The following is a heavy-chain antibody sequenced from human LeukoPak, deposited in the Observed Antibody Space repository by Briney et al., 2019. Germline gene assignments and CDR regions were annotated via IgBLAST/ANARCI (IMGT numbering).Heavy chain of an antibody. CDR1: GGSISTSY. Sequence: SETLSLTCTVSGGSISTSYWNWIRQPPAKGLEWIGRIDTSGTTNYNPSLRSRVTMSVDTSKDQFSLNLRSVTMADTAVYYCATGPTWFDPWGQGTLVTVSS. V-gene: IGHV4-4*07. J-gene: IGHJ5*02. CDR3: ATGPTWFDP. CDR2: IDTSGTT.